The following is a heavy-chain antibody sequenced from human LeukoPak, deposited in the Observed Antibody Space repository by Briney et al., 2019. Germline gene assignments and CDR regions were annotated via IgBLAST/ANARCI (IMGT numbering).Heavy chain of an antibody. CDR2: ISYDGSKI. D-gene: IGHD1-26*01. Sequence: QSGGSLRLSCAASGFTFSSYPLHWVRQAPGKGLEWVTLISYDGSKIYYADSVKGRFTISRDNAENSLYLQMNVLRVEDTAVYYCARDIPRGSTHLDYWGQGTLVTVSA. V-gene: IGHV3-30-3*01. CDR1: GFTFSSYP. J-gene: IGHJ4*02. CDR3: ARDIPRGSTHLDY.